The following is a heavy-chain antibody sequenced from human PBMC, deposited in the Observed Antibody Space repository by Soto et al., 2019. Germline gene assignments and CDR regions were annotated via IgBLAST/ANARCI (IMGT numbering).Heavy chain of an antibody. CDR3: ARGQPYNWNYNYFDY. J-gene: IGHJ4*02. CDR1: GASFSGYL. D-gene: IGHD1-7*01. CDR2: IHHSGST. V-gene: IGHV4-34*01. Sequence: PSETLSLTCAGSGASFSGYLWSWIRQPPGKGLEWIGEIHHSGSTKYNPSLKSRVTISMDISNKEFSLKLNSVTAADTAVYYCARGQPYNWNYNYFDYWGQGTQVTVSS.